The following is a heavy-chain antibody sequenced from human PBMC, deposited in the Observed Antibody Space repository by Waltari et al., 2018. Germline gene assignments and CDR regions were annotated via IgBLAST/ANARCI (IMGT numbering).Heavy chain of an antibody. CDR1: GSRFRSYS. CDR3: ARGGWGFSLDY. D-gene: IGHD7-27*01. CDR2: ISSTSTYT. Sequence: EVRLVESGGGLVKPGGSLRLSCAASGSRFRSYSMNWVRQAPGKGLEWVSSISSTSTYTHYADSVKGRFTISRDNAKNSLYLQMNSLRGDDTAVYYCARGGWGFSLDYWGQGTLVTFSS. V-gene: IGHV3-21*01. J-gene: IGHJ4*02.